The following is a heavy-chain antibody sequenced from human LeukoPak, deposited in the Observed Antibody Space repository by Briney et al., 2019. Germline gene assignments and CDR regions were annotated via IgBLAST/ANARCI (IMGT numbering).Heavy chain of an antibody. Sequence: SETLSLTCTVSGYSISSGYYWVWIRQTPGKGLEWIGSIYRSGSTNYNPSLKSRVTISVDTSKNQFSLKVNSVTAADTALYYCARGDCSSTICYSPMDVWGKGTTVTVSS. CDR3: ARGDCSSTICYSPMDV. CDR1: GYSISSGYY. J-gene: IGHJ6*03. V-gene: IGHV4-38-2*02. CDR2: IYRSGST. D-gene: IGHD2-2*01.